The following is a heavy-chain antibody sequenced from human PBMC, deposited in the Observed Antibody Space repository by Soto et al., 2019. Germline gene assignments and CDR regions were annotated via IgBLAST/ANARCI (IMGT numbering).Heavy chain of an antibody. CDR2: IYHSGST. D-gene: IGHD5-18*01. V-gene: IGHV4-30-2*01. Sequence: SETLSLTCADAGGSISSAGYSWSWIRPPPGKGLEWIGYIYHSGSTYYNPSLKSRVTISVDRSKNQFSLKLSSVTAADTAVYYCARATGYSYGRDAFDIWGQGTMVTVSS. CDR3: ARATGYSYGRDAFDI. CDR1: GGSISSAGYS. J-gene: IGHJ3*02.